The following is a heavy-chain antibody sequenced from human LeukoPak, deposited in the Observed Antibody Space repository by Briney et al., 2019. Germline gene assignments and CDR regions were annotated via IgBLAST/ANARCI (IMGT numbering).Heavy chain of an antibody. CDR2: ISWNSGSI. CDR3: AREKLGARGFDP. V-gene: IGHV3-9*01. Sequence: GRSLRLSCAASGFTLDDYAMHWVRQAPGKGLEWVSGISWNSGSIGYADSVKGRFTISRDNAKNSLYLQMNSLRAEDTAVYYCAREKLGARGFDPWGQGILVTVSS. J-gene: IGHJ5*02. CDR1: GFTLDDYA. D-gene: IGHD1-26*01.